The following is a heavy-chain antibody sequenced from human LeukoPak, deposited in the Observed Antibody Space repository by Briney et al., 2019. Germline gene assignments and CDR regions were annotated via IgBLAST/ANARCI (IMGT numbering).Heavy chain of an antibody. J-gene: IGHJ6*03. CDR1: GYTFSGYY. D-gene: IGHD1-26*01. V-gene: IGHV1-2*02. CDR3: AGGRDSGSYHGYYYYYMDV. CDR2: INPNSGGT. Sequence: ASVKVSCKASGYTFSGYYMHWVRQAPGQGLEWMGWINPNSGGTNYAQKFQGRVTMTRDMSTSTVYMELSSLRSEDTAVYYCAGGRDSGSYHGYYYYYMDVWGKGTTVTVSS.